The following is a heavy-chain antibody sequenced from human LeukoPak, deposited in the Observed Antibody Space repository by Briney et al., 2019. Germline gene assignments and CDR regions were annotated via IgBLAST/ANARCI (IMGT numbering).Heavy chain of an antibody. CDR1: GFTFNTYV. D-gene: IGHD3-16*01. J-gene: IGHJ4*02. Sequence: GGSLRLSCAASGFTFNTYVMSWVRQAPGKGLEWVSGISGSGGSTDYAGSVKGRFTISRDNSKNTLYLHLNNLRAEDTALYYCARDWGRGRYYFDYWGQGTLVTVSS. CDR2: ISGSGGST. V-gene: IGHV3-23*01. CDR3: ARDWGRGRYYFDY.